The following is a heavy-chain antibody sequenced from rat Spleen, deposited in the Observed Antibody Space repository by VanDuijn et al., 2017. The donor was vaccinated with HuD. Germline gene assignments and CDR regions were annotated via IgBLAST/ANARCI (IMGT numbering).Heavy chain of an antibody. CDR1: GFTFSNYG. CDR2: ISNTGDST. V-gene: IGHV5S13*01. Sequence: EVQLVESGGGLVQPGRSLKLSCAASGFTFSNYGMAWVRQAPTKGLEWVASISNTGDSTYYRDSVKGRFTLSRDDAKSTLYLQMDSLRSEDTATYYCAAAGTRVSRFAYWGQGTLVTVSS. CDR3: AAAGTRVSRFAY. D-gene: IGHD1-4*01. J-gene: IGHJ3*01.